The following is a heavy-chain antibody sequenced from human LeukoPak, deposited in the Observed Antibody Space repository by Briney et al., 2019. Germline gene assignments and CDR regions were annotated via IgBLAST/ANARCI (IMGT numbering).Heavy chain of an antibody. V-gene: IGHV1-2*02. J-gene: IGHJ6*02. Sequence: ASVKVSCKASGYSFTGSYMHWVRQAPGQVLEWMGWINPNSDGTNYAQKFQGRVTMTRDTSISTAYMELSRLRSDDTAVYYCARVKSGSGTYYKHWSLYYYAMDVWGQGTTVTVSS. CDR3: ARVKSGSGTYYKHWSLYYYAMDV. CDR2: INPNSDGT. D-gene: IGHD3-10*01. CDR1: GYSFTGSY.